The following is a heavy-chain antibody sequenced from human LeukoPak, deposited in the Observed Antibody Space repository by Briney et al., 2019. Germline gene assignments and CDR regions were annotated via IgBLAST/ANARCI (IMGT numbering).Heavy chain of an antibody. CDR2: VQHIGGET. Sequence: GGSLRLSCAGSGFTFSNSWMGWVRQAPGKGLEWVANVQHIGGETYYVDSVKGRFTISRDNAKNSVYLQMNSLGADDTAVYYCANHLAGGSPSCPPFDDWGQGTLVTVSS. CDR3: ANHLAGGSPSCPPFDD. V-gene: IGHV3-7*01. J-gene: IGHJ4*02. CDR1: GFTFSNSW. D-gene: IGHD2-2*01.